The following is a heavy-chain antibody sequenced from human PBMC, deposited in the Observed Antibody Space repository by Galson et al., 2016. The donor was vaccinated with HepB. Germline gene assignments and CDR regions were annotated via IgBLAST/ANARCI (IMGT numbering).Heavy chain of an antibody. CDR1: GGTFSSYA. CDR2: IIPIVATV. CDR3: ARDRGGSSSSPY. J-gene: IGHJ4*02. V-gene: IGHV1-69*06. Sequence: SVKVSCKASGGTFSSYAFTWVRQAPGQELEWMGEIIPIVATVNYAQRLQGRVTITANRAASTVYMELSSLKSEDTALYYCARDRGGSSSSPYWGQGTLVTVSS. D-gene: IGHD6-6*01.